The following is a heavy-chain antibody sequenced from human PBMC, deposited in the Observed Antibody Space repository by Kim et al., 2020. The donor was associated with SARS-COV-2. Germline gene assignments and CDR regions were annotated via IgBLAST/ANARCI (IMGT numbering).Heavy chain of an antibody. D-gene: IGHD2-2*01. J-gene: IGHJ6*02. CDR2: ISAYNGNT. Sequence: ASVKVSCKASGYTFTSYGISWVRQAPGQGLEWMGWISAYNGNTNYAQKLQGRVTMTTDTSTSTAYMELRSLRSDDTAVYYCARDLEGIVVVPAHYYYYYGMDVWGQGTTVTVSS. CDR1: GYTFTSYG. CDR3: ARDLEGIVVVPAHYYYYYGMDV. V-gene: IGHV1-18*01.